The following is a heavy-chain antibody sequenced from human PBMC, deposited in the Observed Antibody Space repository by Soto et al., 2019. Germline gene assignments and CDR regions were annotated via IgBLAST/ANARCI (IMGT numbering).Heavy chain of an antibody. CDR1: GYSFSRYW. Sequence: PGESLKISCKGSGYSFSRYWISWVRQMPGKGLEWMGRIDPSDSYTNYSPSFQGHVTISADKSISTAYLQWSSLKASDTAMYYCATQLRYFDWANSYYYETLDVWGQGTTVTVSS. CDR3: ATQLRYFDWANSYYYETLDV. CDR2: IDPSDSYT. D-gene: IGHD3-9*01. J-gene: IGHJ6*02. V-gene: IGHV5-10-1*01.